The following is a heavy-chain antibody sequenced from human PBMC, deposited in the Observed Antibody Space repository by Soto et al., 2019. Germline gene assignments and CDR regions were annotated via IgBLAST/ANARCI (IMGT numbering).Heavy chain of an antibody. V-gene: IGHV3-11*01. CDR3: PSWRRYYYGMDV. Sequence: GGSLRLSCAASGFTFSDYYMSWIRQAPGKGLEWVSYISSSGSTIYYADSVKGRFTISRDNAKNSLYLQMNSLRAEDTAVYYCPSWRRYYYGMDVWGQGTTVTVSS. J-gene: IGHJ6*02. CDR2: ISSSGSTI. D-gene: IGHD3-3*01. CDR1: GFTFSDYY.